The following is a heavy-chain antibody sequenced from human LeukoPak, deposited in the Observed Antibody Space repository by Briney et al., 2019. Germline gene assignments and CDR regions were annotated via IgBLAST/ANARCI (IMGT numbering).Heavy chain of an antibody. Sequence: GGSLRLSCAASGFTFSSYGMHWVRQAPGKGLEWVAVISYDGSNKYYADSVKRRFTISRDNSKNTLYLQMNSLRAEDTAVYYCAKDLGPYSSGWYGAFDYWGQGTLVTVSS. CDR3: AKDLGPYSSGWYGAFDY. V-gene: IGHV3-30*18. CDR2: ISYDGSNK. D-gene: IGHD6-19*01. J-gene: IGHJ4*02. CDR1: GFTFSSYG.